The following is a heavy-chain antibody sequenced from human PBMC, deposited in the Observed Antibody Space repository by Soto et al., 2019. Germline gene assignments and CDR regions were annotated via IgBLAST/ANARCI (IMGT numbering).Heavy chain of an antibody. V-gene: IGHV3-53*02. CDR2: IYSGGSI. D-gene: IGHD3-22*01. CDR1: GFNITNNY. Sequence: EVQLVETGGGLIQPGGSLRLSCAASGFNITNNYMSWVRQAPGKGLEWVSFIYSGGSIYYEDSVKGRFSISRDISKNTLFLLMNSLRAEDTAVYYCARSYDSSGYYPGSFDYWGQGTLVTVSS. J-gene: IGHJ4*02. CDR3: ARSYDSSGYYPGSFDY.